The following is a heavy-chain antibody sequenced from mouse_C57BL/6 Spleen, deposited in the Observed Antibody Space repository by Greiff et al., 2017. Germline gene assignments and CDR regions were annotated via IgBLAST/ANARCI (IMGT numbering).Heavy chain of an antibody. Sequence: VKLEESGPGLVAPSQSLSITCTVSGFSLTSYGVHWVRQPPGKGLEWLVVIWSDGSTTYNSALKARLSISKDNSKSQVVLKMNSLQTDDTAMYYCARHDEYGQAWFAYWGQGTLVTVSA. CDR3: ARHDEYGQAWFAY. J-gene: IGHJ3*01. CDR2: IWSDGST. CDR1: GFSLTSYG. V-gene: IGHV2-6-1*01. D-gene: IGHD1-2*01.